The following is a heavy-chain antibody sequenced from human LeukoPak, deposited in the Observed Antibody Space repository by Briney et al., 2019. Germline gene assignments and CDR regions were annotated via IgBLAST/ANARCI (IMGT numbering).Heavy chain of an antibody. CDR3: ARARIQLWAWFDY. D-gene: IGHD5-18*01. CDR2: ISGRSGIT. CDR1: GFTFSSYA. Sequence: GGSLRLSCAASGFTFSSYAMSWVRQAPGKGLEWVSTISGRSGITHYADSVKGRFTISRDNSKNTLYLQMNSLRAEDTAVYYCARARIQLWAWFDYWGQGTLVTVSS. V-gene: IGHV3-23*01. J-gene: IGHJ4*02.